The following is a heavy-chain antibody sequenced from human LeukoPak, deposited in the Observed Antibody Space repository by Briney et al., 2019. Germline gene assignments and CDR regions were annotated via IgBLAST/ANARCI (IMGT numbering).Heavy chain of an antibody. CDR1: GFTFSNTW. Sequence: GGSLRLSCAASGFTFSNTWMSWVRQAPGKGLEWVGRIKSRSDGGTAEYTVPVKGRFTISRYESKNTLNLEMSSLRTEDTAVYYCTTFADFWSAFSFDHWGQGTLVTVSS. CDR2: IKSRSDGGTA. CDR3: TTFADFWSAFSFDH. V-gene: IGHV3-15*01. D-gene: IGHD3-3*01. J-gene: IGHJ4*02.